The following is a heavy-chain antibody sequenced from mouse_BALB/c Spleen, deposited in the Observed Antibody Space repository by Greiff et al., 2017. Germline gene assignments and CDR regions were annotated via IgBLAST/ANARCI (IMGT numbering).Heavy chain of an antibody. D-gene: IGHD2-1*01. J-gene: IGHJ1*01. CDR2: IWGDGST. Sequence: VKLMESGPGLVAPSQSLSITCTVSGFSLTGYGVNWVRQPPGKGLEWLGMIWGDGSTDYNSALKSRLSISKDNSKSQVFLKMNSLQTDDTARYYCARDPVYGNYVGYFDVWGAGTTVTVSS. CDR1: GFSLTGYG. CDR3: ARDPVYGNYVGYFDV. V-gene: IGHV2-6-7*01.